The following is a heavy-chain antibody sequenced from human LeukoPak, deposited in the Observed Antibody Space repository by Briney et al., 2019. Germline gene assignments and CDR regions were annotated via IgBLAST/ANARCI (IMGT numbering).Heavy chain of an antibody. CDR2: IYYSGIT. CDR3: ARTSSTSHDAFDI. J-gene: IGHJ3*02. Sequence: SETLSLTCTVSGYSISSGYYWGWIRQPPGKGLEWIGSIYYSGITYYKPSLKSRVTISVDTSKNQFSLKVRSVSAADTAVYYCARTSSTSHDAFDIWGQGTMVTVSS. CDR1: GYSISSGYY. D-gene: IGHD2-2*01. V-gene: IGHV4-38-2*02.